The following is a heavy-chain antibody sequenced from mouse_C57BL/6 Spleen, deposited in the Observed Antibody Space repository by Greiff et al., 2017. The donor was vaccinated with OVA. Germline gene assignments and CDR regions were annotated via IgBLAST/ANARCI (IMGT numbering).Heavy chain of an antibody. CDR2: ISYDGSN. D-gene: IGHD4-1*01. CDR1: GYSITSGYY. Sequence: ESGPGLVKPSQSLSLTCSVTGYSITSGYYWNWIRQFPGNKLEWMGYISYDGSNNYNPSLKNRISITRDTSKNQFFLKLNSVTTEDTATYYCARENWDDWFAYWGQGTLVTVSA. J-gene: IGHJ3*01. CDR3: ARENWDDWFAY. V-gene: IGHV3-6*01.